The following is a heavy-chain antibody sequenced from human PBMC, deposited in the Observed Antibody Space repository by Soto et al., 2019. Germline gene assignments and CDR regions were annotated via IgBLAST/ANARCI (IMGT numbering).Heavy chain of an antibody. Sequence: QVQLVESGGGVVQPGRSLRLSCAGTGFTFSNYAMHWVRQAPGKGLEWVAVISYDGSNKYYADSVKGRFTISRDNSKNTLYLQMNSLGAEDTAVYYWARDQYYYYYGMDVWGQGTTVTVSS. CDR2: ISYDGSNK. CDR3: ARDQYYYYYGMDV. CDR1: GFTFSNYA. J-gene: IGHJ6*02. V-gene: IGHV3-30-3*01.